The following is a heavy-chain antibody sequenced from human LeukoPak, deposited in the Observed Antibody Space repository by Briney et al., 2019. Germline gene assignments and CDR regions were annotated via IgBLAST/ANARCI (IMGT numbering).Heavy chain of an antibody. CDR1: GFTVSSNY. Sequence: GGSLRLSCAASGFTVSSNYMSWVRHTPGKGLEWVSLIYSGGSTYYADSVKGRFTISRDNSKNTLYLQMHSLRAEDTAVYYCAGRDNGYYYGMDVWGQGTTVTVS. CDR2: IYSGGST. D-gene: IGHD2-8*01. V-gene: IGHV3-66*01. CDR3: AGRDNGYYYGMDV. J-gene: IGHJ6*02.